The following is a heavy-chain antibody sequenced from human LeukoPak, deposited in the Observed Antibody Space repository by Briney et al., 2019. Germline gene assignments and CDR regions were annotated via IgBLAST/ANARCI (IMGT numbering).Heavy chain of an antibody. CDR3: AKDSGGLYCSGGSCYYYDY. Sequence: GRSLRLSCAASGFTFDDYAMHWVRQAPGKGLEWVSGISWNSGSLGYADSAKGRFTISRDNAKNSLYLQMNSLRAEDTALYYCAKDSGGLYCSGGSCYYYDYWGQGTLVTVSS. CDR2: ISWNSGSL. J-gene: IGHJ4*02. D-gene: IGHD2-15*01. CDR1: GFTFDDYA. V-gene: IGHV3-9*01.